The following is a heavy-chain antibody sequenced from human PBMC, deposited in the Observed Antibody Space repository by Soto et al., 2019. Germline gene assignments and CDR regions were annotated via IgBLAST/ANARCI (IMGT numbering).Heavy chain of an antibody. Sequence: SETLSLTCTVSGGSIISGGYYWSWIRQHPGKGLEWIGYISYSGSTYYNPSLKSRVTISVDTSKNQFSLKLSSLRTDDTAVYYCARDGPHITIFGYGDYWGQGNLVTVSS. D-gene: IGHD3-3*01. CDR3: ARDGPHITIFGYGDY. J-gene: IGHJ4*02. CDR1: GGSIISGGYY. CDR2: ISYSGST. V-gene: IGHV4-31*02.